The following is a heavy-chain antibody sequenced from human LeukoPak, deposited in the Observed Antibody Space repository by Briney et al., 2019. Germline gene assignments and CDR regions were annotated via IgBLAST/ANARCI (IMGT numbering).Heavy chain of an antibody. V-gene: IGHV4-38-2*01. J-gene: IGHJ4*02. CDR2: MYHSGST. Sequence: SSETLSLTCAVSAYSISSGYYWGWIRQPPGKGLEWIGSMYHSGSTYYNPSLKSRVTISVDTSKNRFSLKLSSVTAADTAVYYCARVGDILTGYPHFDYWGQGTLVTVSS. CDR3: ARVGDILTGYPHFDY. CDR1: AYSISSGYY. D-gene: IGHD3-9*01.